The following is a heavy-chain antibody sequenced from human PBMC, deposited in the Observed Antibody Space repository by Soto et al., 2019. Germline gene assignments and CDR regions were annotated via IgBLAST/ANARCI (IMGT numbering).Heavy chain of an antibody. D-gene: IGHD3-3*01. CDR3: ARLSPTIFGVVIIGYYYYGMDV. V-gene: IGHV1-69*01. J-gene: IGHJ6*02. CDR2: IIPIFGTA. Sequence: QVQLVQSGAEVKKPGSSVKVSCKASGGTFSSYAISWVRQAPGQGLEWMGGIIPIFGTANYAQKFQGRVTITADESTSTAYMELSSLRSGDTAVYYCARLSPTIFGVVIIGYYYYGMDVWGQGTTVTVSS. CDR1: GGTFSSYA.